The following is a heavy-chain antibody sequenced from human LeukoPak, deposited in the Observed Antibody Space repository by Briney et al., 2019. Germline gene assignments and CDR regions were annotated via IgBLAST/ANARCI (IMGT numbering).Heavy chain of an antibody. V-gene: IGHV3-21*01. CDR3: ARPYDTRGYFPDY. Sequence: GGSLRLSCAASGFTFSSYAMNWVRQAPGRGLEWVSSISRGSDHIFYADSMKGRFTISRDNAKNSLYLQMNSLGAEDTAVYYCARPYDTRGYFPDYWGQGTLVTVSS. CDR2: ISRGSDHI. CDR1: GFTFSSYA. D-gene: IGHD3-22*01. J-gene: IGHJ4*02.